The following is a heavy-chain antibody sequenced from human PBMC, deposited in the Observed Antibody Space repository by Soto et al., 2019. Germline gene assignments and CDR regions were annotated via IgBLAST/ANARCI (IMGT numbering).Heavy chain of an antibody. CDR1: GGTFSSYA. V-gene: IGHV1-69*12. D-gene: IGHD1-26*01. J-gene: IGHJ3*02. Sequence: QVQLVQSGAEVKKPGSSVKVSCKASGGTFSSYAISWVRQAPGQGLEWMGGIIPIFATANYAQKFQGRVTITADGSTNTAYMELSTLRSEDTAVYYCARDSVVATHAFDIWGQGTMVPVSS. CDR2: IIPIFATA. CDR3: ARDSVVATHAFDI.